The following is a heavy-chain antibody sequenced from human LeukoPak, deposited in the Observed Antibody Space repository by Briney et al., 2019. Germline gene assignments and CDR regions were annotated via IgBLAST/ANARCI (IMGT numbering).Heavy chain of an antibody. CDR1: GFTFSSYS. V-gene: IGHV3-21*01. Sequence: KTGGSLRLSCAASGFTFSSYSMNWVRQAPGKGLEWVSSISSSSSYIYYADSVKGRFTISRDNSKNTLYLQMNSLRAEDTAVYYCAKTPSPRRYYDSSGLIYWGQGTLVTVSS. CDR2: ISSSSSYI. J-gene: IGHJ4*02. CDR3: AKTPSPRRYYDSSGLIY. D-gene: IGHD3-22*01.